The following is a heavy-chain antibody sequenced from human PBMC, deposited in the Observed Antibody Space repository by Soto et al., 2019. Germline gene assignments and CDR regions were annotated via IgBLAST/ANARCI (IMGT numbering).Heavy chain of an antibody. V-gene: IGHV3-30-3*01. J-gene: IGHJ6*02. CDR1: GFTFSSYA. CDR3: ARDSPPGYYYGMDV. Sequence: GGSLRLSCAASGFTFSSYAMHWVRQAPGKGLEWVAVISYDGSNKYYADSVKGRFTISRDNSKNTLYLQMNSLRAEDTAVYYCARDSPPGYYYGMDVWGQGTTVTVSS. CDR2: ISYDGSNK.